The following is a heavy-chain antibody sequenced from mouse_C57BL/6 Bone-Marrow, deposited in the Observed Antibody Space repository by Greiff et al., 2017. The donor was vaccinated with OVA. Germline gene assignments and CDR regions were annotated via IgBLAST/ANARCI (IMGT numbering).Heavy chain of an antibody. D-gene: IGHD1-1*01. V-gene: IGHV1-26*01. CDR1: GYTFTDYY. CDR3: ARGGSDYYYGSSSLRYFDV. CDR2: INPNNGGT. J-gene: IGHJ1*03. Sequence: VQLQQSGPELVKPGASVKISCKASGYTFTDYYMNWVKQSHGKSLEWIGDINPNNGGTSYNQKFKGKATLTVDKSSSTAYMELRSLTSEDSAVYYCARGGSDYYYGSSSLRYFDVWGTGTTVTVSS.